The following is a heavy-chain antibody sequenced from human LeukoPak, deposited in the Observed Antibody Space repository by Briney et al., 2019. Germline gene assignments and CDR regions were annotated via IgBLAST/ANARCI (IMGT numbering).Heavy chain of an antibody. V-gene: IGHV3-7*01. J-gene: IGHJ4*02. Sequence: GGSLRLSCAASGFTFSSYWMSWVRQAPGKGLEWVANIKQDGSEKYYVDSVKGRFTISRDNAKNSLYLLMNSLRAEDTAVYYCARDSLRFLEWLIDYWGQGTLVTVSS. D-gene: IGHD3-3*01. CDR1: GFTFSSYW. CDR3: ARDSLRFLEWLIDY. CDR2: IKQDGSEK.